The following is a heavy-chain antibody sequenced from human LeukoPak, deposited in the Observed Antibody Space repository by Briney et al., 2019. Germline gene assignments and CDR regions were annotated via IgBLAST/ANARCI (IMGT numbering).Heavy chain of an antibody. J-gene: IGHJ4*02. D-gene: IGHD2-2*01. CDR1: GFTFSSYG. CDR3: AKDQSSTHFDY. CDR2: ISYDGSNK. Sequence: PGGSLRLSCAAPGFTFSSYGMHWVRQAPGKGLEWVAVISYDGSNKYYADSVKGRFTISRDNSKNTLYLQMNSLRAEDTAVYYCAKDQSSTHFDYWGQGTLVTVSS. V-gene: IGHV3-30*18.